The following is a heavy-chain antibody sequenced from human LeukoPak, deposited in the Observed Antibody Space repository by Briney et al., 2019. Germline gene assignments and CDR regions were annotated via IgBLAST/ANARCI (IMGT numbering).Heavy chain of an antibody. V-gene: IGHV3-23*02. CDR1: GCTFSSND. J-gene: IGHJ4*02. Sequence: WGSLRLTCAASGCTFSSNDLCCVGQDPGERLQEGFAISLRGGGTYYDDSVKSRFTISGDKSKNKLYLKMNCLTAEDTAVYYCANSYRYCSSTSCDFFNWGEGNLVSVSS. CDR2: ISLRGGGT. CDR3: ANSYRYCSSTSCDFFN. D-gene: IGHD2-2*01.